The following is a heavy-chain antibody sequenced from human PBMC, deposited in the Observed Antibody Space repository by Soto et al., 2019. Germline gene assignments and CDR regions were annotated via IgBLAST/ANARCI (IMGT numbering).Heavy chain of an antibody. J-gene: IGHJ6*03. Sequence: SETLCLTCTVSGGSISSYYWSWIRQPPGKGLEWIGYIYYSGSTNYNPSLKSRVTISVDTSKNQFSLKLSSVTAADTAVYYCARDNWNMDVWGKGTTVTVSS. V-gene: IGHV4-59*01. CDR3: ARDNWNMDV. D-gene: IGHD1-20*01. CDR1: GGSISSYY. CDR2: IYYSGST.